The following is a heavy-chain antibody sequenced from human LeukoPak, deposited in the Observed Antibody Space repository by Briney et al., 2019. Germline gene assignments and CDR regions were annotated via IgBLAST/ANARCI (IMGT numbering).Heavy chain of an antibody. CDR2: ISAYNGNT. CDR1: GYTFTSYG. Sequence: GASVKVSCKASGYTFTSYGISWVRQAPGQGLEWMGWISAYNGNTNYAQKLKGRVTMTTDTSTSTAYMELRSLRSDDTAVYYCARGRNFDWLLGPLDYWGQGTLVTVSS. CDR3: ARGRNFDWLLGPLDY. J-gene: IGHJ4*02. D-gene: IGHD3-9*01. V-gene: IGHV1-18*01.